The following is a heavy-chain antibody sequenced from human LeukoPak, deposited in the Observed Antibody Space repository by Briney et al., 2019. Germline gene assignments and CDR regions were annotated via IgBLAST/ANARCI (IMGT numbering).Heavy chain of an antibody. CDR1: GFTFDDYG. CDR3: ARYGGKLELLFSYYDY. Sequence: GGSLRLSCAASGFTFDDYGMSWVRPAPGKGLEWVSGISWNGAYTGYADSVKGRFTISRDNAKNSLYLQMNSLRAEDTALYYCARYGGKLELLFSYYDYWGQGTLVTVSS. D-gene: IGHD1-7*01. J-gene: IGHJ4*02. V-gene: IGHV3-20*04. CDR2: ISWNGAYT.